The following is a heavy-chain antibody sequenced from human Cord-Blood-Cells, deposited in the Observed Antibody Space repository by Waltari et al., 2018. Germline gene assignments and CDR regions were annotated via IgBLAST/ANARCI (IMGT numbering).Heavy chain of an antibody. CDR1: GGSISSSSYY. CDR3: ARQDSGSCPDY. V-gene: IGHV4-39*01. J-gene: IGHJ4*02. Sequence: QLQLQESGPGLVKPSETLSLTCTVSGGSISSSSYYWGWIRQPPGKGLEWIGSIYYSGSTYYNPSLKSRVTISVDTSKNQFSLKLSSVTAADTAVYYCARQDSGSCPDYWGQGTLVTVSS. D-gene: IGHD1-26*01. CDR2: IYYSGST.